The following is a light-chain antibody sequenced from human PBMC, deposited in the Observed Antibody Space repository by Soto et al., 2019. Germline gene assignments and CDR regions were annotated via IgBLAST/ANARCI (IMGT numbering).Light chain of an antibody. CDR2: GAS. CDR1: PSVSSTY. CDR3: QQYDDSLYT. Sequence: EIVLTQSPCTLSLSPGERATLSCRASPSVSSTYLAWYKQKPGQAPRLLIHGASSRATGIPDRFRGSGSGTDFTLTISRLEPEDFAVYYCQQYDDSLYTFGQGTKLEIK. V-gene: IGKV3-20*01. J-gene: IGKJ2*01.